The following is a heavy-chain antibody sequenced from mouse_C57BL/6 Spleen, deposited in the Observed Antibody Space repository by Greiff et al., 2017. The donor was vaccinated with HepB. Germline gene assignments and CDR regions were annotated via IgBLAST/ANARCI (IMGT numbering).Heavy chain of an antibody. Sequence: VQLKESGPGLVKPSQSLSLTCSVTGYSITSGYYWNWIRQFPGNKLEWMGYISYDGSNNYNPSLKNRISITRDTSKNQFFLKLNSVTTEDTATYYCARSYYGSSSYYFDYWGQGTTLTVSS. CDR1: GYSITSGYY. CDR3: ARSYYGSSSYYFDY. J-gene: IGHJ2*01. V-gene: IGHV3-6*01. CDR2: ISYDGSN. D-gene: IGHD1-1*01.